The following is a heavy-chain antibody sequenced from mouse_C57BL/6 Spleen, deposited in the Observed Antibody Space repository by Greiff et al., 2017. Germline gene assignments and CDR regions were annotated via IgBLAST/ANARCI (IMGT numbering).Heavy chain of an antibody. Sequence: QVQLQQPGAELVKPGASVELSCKASGYTFTSYWMHWVKQRPGQGLEWIGMIHPNSGSTNYNEKFKSKATLTVDKSSSTAYMQLSSLTSEDSAVYYCARGEGRIGYYAMDYWGQGTSVTVSS. CDR3: ARGEGRIGYYAMDY. J-gene: IGHJ4*01. CDR1: GYTFTSYW. CDR2: IHPNSGST. V-gene: IGHV1-64*01.